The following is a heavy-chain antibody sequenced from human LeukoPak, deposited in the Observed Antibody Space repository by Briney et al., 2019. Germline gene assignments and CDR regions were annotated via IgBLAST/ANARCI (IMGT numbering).Heavy chain of an antibody. CDR3: ARDQGENYDSSGYYPY. Sequence: GGSLRLSCAASGFTFSNYYMSWIRQAPGKELEWVSYISGSSGSTNYADSVMGRFTISRDNGKNSLYLQMNSLRAEDTAVYYCARDQGENYDSSGYYPYWGQGTLVTVSS. J-gene: IGHJ4*02. V-gene: IGHV3-11*06. D-gene: IGHD3-22*01. CDR1: GFTFSNYY. CDR2: ISGSSGST.